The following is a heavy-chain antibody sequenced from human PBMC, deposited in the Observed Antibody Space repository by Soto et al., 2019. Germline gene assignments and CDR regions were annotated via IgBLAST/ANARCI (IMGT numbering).Heavy chain of an antibody. D-gene: IGHD3-16*01. Sequence: PSETLSLTCAVSGDSVSSSDFYWTWIRQPPGKPLEWIGYVYSTGTTNYSPSLKSRVDMSVDTSENQFSLKVRSVTAADAAVYFCARVRKIVENKHGKSEYLYAMDVWGNGTTVTVS. CDR1: GDSVSSSDFY. J-gene: IGHJ6*03. V-gene: IGHV4-61*08. CDR2: VYSTGTT. CDR3: ARVRKIVENKHGKSEYLYAMDV.